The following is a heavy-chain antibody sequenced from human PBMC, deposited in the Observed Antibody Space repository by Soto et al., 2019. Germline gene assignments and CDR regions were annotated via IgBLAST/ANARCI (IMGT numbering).Heavy chain of an antibody. Sequence: ASVKVSCKASGYTFTNYAMQWVRQAPGQRLEWMGWINAGNGHTKYSQRFQDRFIITRDTSASTVYMELSSLRSEDSAIYYCARGIWTMTRGADYFDYWGPGTLVTVSS. CDR1: GYTFTNYA. J-gene: IGHJ4*02. CDR2: INAGNGHT. CDR3: ARGIWTMTRGADYFDY. V-gene: IGHV1-3*01. D-gene: IGHD3-10*01.